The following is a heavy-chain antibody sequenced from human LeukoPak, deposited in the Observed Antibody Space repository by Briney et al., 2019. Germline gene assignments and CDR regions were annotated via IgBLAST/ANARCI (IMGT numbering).Heavy chain of an antibody. V-gene: IGHV3-21*01. J-gene: IGHJ6*03. CDR1: GFTFSSYS. CDR2: ISSSSSYI. Sequence: GGSLRLSCAASGFTFSSYSMNWVRQAPGKGLEWVSSISSSSSYIYYADSVKGRFTISRDSDKNSLYLQMNSLRAEDTAVYYCARERGDSMALYYYYMDVWGKGTTVTVSS. D-gene: IGHD4/OR15-4a*01. CDR3: ARERGDSMALYYYYMDV.